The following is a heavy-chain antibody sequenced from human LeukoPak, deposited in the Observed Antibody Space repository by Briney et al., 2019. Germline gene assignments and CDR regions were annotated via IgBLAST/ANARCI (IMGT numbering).Heavy chain of an antibody. Sequence: PGGSLRLSCAASGFTFSSYAMSWVRQAPGKGLEWVSAISGSGGSTYYADSVKGRFTISRDNSKNTLYLQMNSLRAEDTAVYYCAKDWTPYSSSSRTPTIPRVDWYFDLWGQGTMVTVSS. D-gene: IGHD6-6*01. CDR1: GFTFSSYA. CDR2: ISGSGGST. V-gene: IGHV3-23*01. J-gene: IGHJ3*01. CDR3: AKDWTPYSSSSRTPTIPRVDWYFDL.